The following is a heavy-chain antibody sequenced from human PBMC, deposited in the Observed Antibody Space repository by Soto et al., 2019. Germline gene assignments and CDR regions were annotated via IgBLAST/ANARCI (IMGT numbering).Heavy chain of an antibody. CDR2: IYYSGST. CDR1: GGSVRSGAYY. J-gene: IGHJ3*02. D-gene: IGHD5-12*01. Sequence: SETLSLTCTVSGGSVRSGAYYWTWIRQRPGKGLEWIGYIYYSGSTYYSPSLKSRLSISLDTSKNQFSLRLSSVTAADTAMYYCARARLRAVYAFDIWGQGAMVT. V-gene: IGHV4-31*03. CDR3: ARARLRAVYAFDI.